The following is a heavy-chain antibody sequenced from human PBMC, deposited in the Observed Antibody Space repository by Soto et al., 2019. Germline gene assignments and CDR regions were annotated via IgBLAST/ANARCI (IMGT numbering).Heavy chain of an antibody. CDR1: GGSVSSGKYF. V-gene: IGHV4-61*01. CDR3: ARTYGDCFDY. CDR2: LYDDGST. J-gene: IGHJ4*02. D-gene: IGHD4-17*01. Sequence: SETLSLTCTVSGGSVSSGKYFWTWFRQPPGKGLEWIGYLYDDGSTNYNPSFKSRVTITMDTSKIQLSLKLSSVTAADTAVYYCARTYGDCFDYWGQGTLVTVSS.